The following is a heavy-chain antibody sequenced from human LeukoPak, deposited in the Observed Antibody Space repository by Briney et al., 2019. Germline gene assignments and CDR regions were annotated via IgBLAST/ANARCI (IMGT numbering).Heavy chain of an antibody. Sequence: KSGGSLRLSCAASGFTLSSYSMNWVRQAPGKGLEWVSSISSSSSYIYYADSVKGRFTISRDNAENSLYLQMNSLRAEDTAVYYCARDWGKVWFDPWGQGTLVIVSS. CDR2: ISSSSSYI. J-gene: IGHJ5*02. V-gene: IGHV3-21*01. CDR1: GFTLSSYS. D-gene: IGHD3-16*01. CDR3: ARDWGKVWFDP.